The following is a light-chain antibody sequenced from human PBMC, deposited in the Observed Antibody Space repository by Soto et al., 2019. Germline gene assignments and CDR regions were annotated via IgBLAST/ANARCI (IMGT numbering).Light chain of an antibody. CDR1: SSDVGGYNY. CDR3: SSYTTSNTRQIV. CDR2: DVS. V-gene: IGLV2-14*03. Sequence: QSVLTQPASVSGSPGQSITISCTGTSSDVGGYNYASWYQHHPGKSPKLMIFDVSNRPSGVSNLFSGSKSGNTASLTISGLQPEDEADYYCSSYTTSNTRQIVFGTGTKVTVL. J-gene: IGLJ1*01.